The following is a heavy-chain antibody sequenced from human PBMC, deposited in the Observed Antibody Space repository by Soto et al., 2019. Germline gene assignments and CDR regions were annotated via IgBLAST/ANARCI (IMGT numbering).Heavy chain of an antibody. Sequence: QITLKESGPTLVKPTQTLTLTCTFSGFSLSTSGVGVGWIRQPPGKAMEWLALIYWDDDKRYSPSLKSRLTITKDTSKNQVVLTMTNMDPVDTATYYCAHTKLSNDYGDYYLGYWGQGTLVTVSS. CDR2: IYWDDDK. CDR3: AHTKLSNDYGDYYLGY. J-gene: IGHJ4*02. D-gene: IGHD4-17*01. V-gene: IGHV2-5*02. CDR1: GFSLSTSGVG.